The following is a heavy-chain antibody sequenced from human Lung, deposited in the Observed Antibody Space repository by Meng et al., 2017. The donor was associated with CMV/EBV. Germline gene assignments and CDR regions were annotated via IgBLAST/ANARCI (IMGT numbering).Heavy chain of an antibody. CDR3: AKGLRYCYGMDV. CDR2: ISWDGGST. CDR1: GFTFDDYA. D-gene: IGHD6-19*01. J-gene: IGHJ6*02. V-gene: IGHV3-43D*03. Sequence: GGSLRLSCAASGFTFDDYAMHWVRQAPGKGLEWVSLISWDGGSTYYADSVKGRFTISRDNSKNSLYPQMNSLRAEDTALYYCAKGLRYCYGMDVWGQGTTVXVSS.